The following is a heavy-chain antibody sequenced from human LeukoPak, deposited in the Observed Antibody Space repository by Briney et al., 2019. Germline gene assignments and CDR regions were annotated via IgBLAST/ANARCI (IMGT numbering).Heavy chain of an antibody. CDR1: GGSISTHH. Sequence: SETLSLTCTVSGGSISTHHCSWIRQPPGRGLEWIGYFYHSGSANYNPSLKSRVTISVDTSKNQFSLKLSSVTAADTAVYYCAKSALYSPSLVVWGQGTMVNVSS. CDR2: FYHSGSA. CDR3: AKSALYSPSLVV. D-gene: IGHD6-6*01. V-gene: IGHV4-59*11. J-gene: IGHJ3*01.